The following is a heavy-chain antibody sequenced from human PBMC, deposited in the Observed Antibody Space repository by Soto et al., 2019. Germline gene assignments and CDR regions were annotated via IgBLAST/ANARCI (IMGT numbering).Heavy chain of an antibody. CDR3: AREGRHFDY. V-gene: IGHV1-69*06. Sequence: ASVKVSCKASGGTFSSYAISWVRQAPGQGLEWMGGINPIFGTPHYAQKYQGRVTITADTFTNTAYMELTRLTSDDTAVYFCAREGRHFDYWGQGXLVTVSS. CDR1: GGTFSSYA. J-gene: IGHJ4*02. CDR2: INPIFGTP.